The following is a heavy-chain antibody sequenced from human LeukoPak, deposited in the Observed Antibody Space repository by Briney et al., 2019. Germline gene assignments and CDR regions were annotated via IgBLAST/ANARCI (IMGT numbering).Heavy chain of an antibody. V-gene: IGHV2-5*01. CDR2: IYWNDDR. CDR3: AHRLDYTHHFGY. D-gene: IGHD4-11*01. CDR1: WVWLSPRRGS. Sequence: SGPTLMKPTPTYTLTCTYSWVWLSPRRGSVLWSRQPPEQTLEWLALIYWNDDRRYSPSLKSRLTITKDTSKNQVVLTMTNMDPVDTATYYCAHRLDYTHHFGYWGQGTLVTVSS. J-gene: IGHJ4*02.